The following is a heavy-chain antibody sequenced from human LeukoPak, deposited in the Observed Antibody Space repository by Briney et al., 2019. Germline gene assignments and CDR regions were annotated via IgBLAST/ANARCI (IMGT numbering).Heavy chain of an antibody. CDR2: ISSSSSYI. Sequence: NPGGSLRLSCAASGFTFSSYSMNWVRQAPGKGLEWVSSISSSSSYIYYADSVKGRFTISRDNAKNSLYLQMNSLRAEDTAVYYCARDGVAGQYFQHWGQGTLVTVSS. J-gene: IGHJ1*01. D-gene: IGHD6-19*01. V-gene: IGHV3-21*01. CDR1: GFTFSSYS. CDR3: ARDGVAGQYFQH.